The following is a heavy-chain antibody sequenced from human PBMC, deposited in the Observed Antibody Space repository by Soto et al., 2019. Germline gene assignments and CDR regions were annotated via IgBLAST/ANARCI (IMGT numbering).Heavy chain of an antibody. CDR1: GFTFSSYS. CDR2: ISSSSSYI. D-gene: IGHD3-3*01. J-gene: IGHJ4*02. CDR3: ATAGPDPTYYDFWSGYYLASVAYY. V-gene: IGHV3-21*01. Sequence: GSLRLSCAASGFTFSSYSMNWVRQAPGKGLEWVSSISSSSSYIYYADSVKGRFTISRDNAKNSLYLQMNSLRAEDTAVYYCATAGPDPTYYDFWSGYYLASVAYYWGQGTLVTVSS.